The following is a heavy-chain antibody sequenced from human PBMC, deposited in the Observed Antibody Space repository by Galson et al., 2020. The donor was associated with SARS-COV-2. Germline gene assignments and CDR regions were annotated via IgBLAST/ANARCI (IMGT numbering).Heavy chain of an antibody. Sequence: ASVKVSCKASGYTFTGYYMHWVRQAPGQGLEWMGWINPNSGGTNYAQKFQGWVTMTRDTSINTAYMELSRLRSDDTAVYYCARGREYCSSTSCYRGWFGPWGQETLVTVSS. CDR2: INPNSGGT. J-gene: IGHJ5*02. D-gene: IGHD2-2*01. V-gene: IGHV1-2*04. CDR1: GYTFTGYY. CDR3: ARGREYCSSTSCYRGWFGP.